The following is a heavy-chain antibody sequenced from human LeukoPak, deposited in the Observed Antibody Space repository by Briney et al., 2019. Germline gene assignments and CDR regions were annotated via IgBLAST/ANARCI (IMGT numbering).Heavy chain of an antibody. CDR1: GFKFDDYS. Sequence: PGRSLRLSCAASGFKFDDYSMHWVRQSPGKGLEWVSGVSSSSDSIDYVGSVKGRFTISRDNAKNSLYLQMNSLRAEDTAVYYCARGRILLIFGVVTYYYFDYWGQGTLVTVSS. V-gene: IGHV3-9*01. CDR2: VSSSSDSI. J-gene: IGHJ4*02. D-gene: IGHD3-3*01. CDR3: ARGRILLIFGVVTYYYFDY.